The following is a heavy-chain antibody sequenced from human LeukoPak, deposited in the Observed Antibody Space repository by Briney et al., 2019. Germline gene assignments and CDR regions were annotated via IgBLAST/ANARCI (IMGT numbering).Heavy chain of an antibody. V-gene: IGHV3-23*01. D-gene: IGHD3-3*01. CDR3: AKLITHDFWSGHDY. J-gene: IGHJ4*02. Sequence: GGSLRLSCAASGFTFSSYAMSWVRQAPGKGLEWVSAISGSGGSTYYADSVKGRFTISRDNSKDTLYLQMNSLRAEDTAVYYCAKLITHDFWSGHDYWGQGTLVTVSS. CDR1: GFTFSSYA. CDR2: ISGSGGST.